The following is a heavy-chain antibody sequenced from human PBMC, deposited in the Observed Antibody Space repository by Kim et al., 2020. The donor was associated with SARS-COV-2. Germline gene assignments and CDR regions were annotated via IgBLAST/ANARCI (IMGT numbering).Heavy chain of an antibody. CDR1: GFTFSPFA. CDR2: IRSDESKR. D-gene: IGHD3-10*01. V-gene: IGHV3-33*01. J-gene: IGHJ3*01. Sequence: GGSLRLSCIASGFTFSPFAVHWVRQAPGKGLEWVAVIRSDESKRYYGESVKDRFSISRDNSQNTVYLQMNNLRAEDTAIYHCARSYGSGTEIGDVWGQGTMVTVSS. CDR3: ARSYGSGTEIGDV.